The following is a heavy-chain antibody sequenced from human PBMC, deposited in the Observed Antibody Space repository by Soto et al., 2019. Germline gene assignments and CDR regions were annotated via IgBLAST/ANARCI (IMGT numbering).Heavy chain of an antibody. V-gene: IGHV3-23*01. CDR1: GFTFSSYA. Sequence: GESLKISCAASGFTFSSYAMSWVRQAPGKGLEWVSAISGSGGSTYYADSVKGRFTISRDNSKNTLYLQMSSLRAEDTAVYYCAKNINWGGWYFDLWGRGTLVTVSS. CDR2: ISGSGGST. CDR3: AKNINWGGWYFDL. D-gene: IGHD7-27*01. J-gene: IGHJ2*01.